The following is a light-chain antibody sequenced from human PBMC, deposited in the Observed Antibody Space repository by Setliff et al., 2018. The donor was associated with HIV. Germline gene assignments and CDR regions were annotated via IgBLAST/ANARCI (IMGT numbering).Light chain of an antibody. J-gene: IGLJ1*01. CDR2: DVS. CDR3: SSYTSSSTLV. CDR1: SSDIAIYNF. Sequence: QSVLAQPASVSGSPGQSITISCTGTSSDIAIYNFVSWYQHHPGKAPKLIIYDVSNWPSGVSNRFSGSKSGNTASLTISGLQAEDEADYYCSSYTSSSTLVFGTGTKVT. V-gene: IGLV2-14*03.